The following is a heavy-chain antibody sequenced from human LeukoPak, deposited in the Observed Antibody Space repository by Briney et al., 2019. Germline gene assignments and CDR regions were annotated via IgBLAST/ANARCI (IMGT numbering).Heavy chain of an antibody. J-gene: IGHJ4*02. CDR1: GFTFSSYG. CDR2: IWYDGSNK. CDR3: ARAWALYDSSGYVDY. D-gene: IGHD3-22*01. V-gene: IGHV3-33*01. Sequence: GGSLRLSCAASGFTFSSYGMHWVRQAPGKGLEWVAVIWYDGSNKYYADSVKGRFTISRDNFKNTLYLQMNSLRAEDTAVYYCARAWALYDSSGYVDYWGQGTLVTVSS.